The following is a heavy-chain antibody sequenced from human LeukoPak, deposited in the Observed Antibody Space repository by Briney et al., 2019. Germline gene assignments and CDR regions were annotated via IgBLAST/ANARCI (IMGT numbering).Heavy chain of an antibody. V-gene: IGHV5-51*01. J-gene: IGHJ3*02. D-gene: IGHD6-19*01. CDR3: ARLSGYSSGWYDAFDI. CDR1: GYSFTSYW. Sequence: GESLKISCKGSGYSFTSYWIGWVRQMPGKGLEWMGIIYPGDSDTRYSPSFQGQVTISADKSISTAYLQWSSLKDSDTAMYYCARLSGYSSGWYDAFDIWGQGTMVTVSS. CDR2: IYPGDSDT.